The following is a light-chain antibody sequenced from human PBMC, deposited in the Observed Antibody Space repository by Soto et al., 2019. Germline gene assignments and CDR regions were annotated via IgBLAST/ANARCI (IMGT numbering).Light chain of an antibody. V-gene: IGKV3-11*01. J-gene: IGKJ4*01. CDR2: DAS. CDR3: QHRYSWPLT. Sequence: EVVLTQSPATLSLSLGERATLSCRASQSSGRSLAWYQQRPGQAPSLLISDASNRAAGIPARFSGSGSGTDFSLTISSLEPKDVAVYYCQHRYSWPLTFGGGTKVEIK. CDR1: QSSGRS.